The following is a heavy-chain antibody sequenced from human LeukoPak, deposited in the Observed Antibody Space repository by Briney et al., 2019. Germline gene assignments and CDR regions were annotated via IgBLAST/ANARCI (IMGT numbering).Heavy chain of an antibody. V-gene: IGHV1-46*01. Sequence: ASVKVSCKASGYTFTSYYMHWVRQAPGQGLEWMGIINPSGGSTSYAQKFQGRVTMTRDMSTSTVYMELSSLGSEDTAVYYCARDGVLYSGYDVSRYWGQGTLVTVSS. CDR2: INPSGGST. CDR1: GYTFTSYY. CDR3: ARDGVLYSGYDVSRY. J-gene: IGHJ4*02. D-gene: IGHD5-12*01.